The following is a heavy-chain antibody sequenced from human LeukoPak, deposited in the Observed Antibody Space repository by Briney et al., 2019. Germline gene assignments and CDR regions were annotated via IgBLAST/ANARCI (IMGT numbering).Heavy chain of an antibody. J-gene: IGHJ4*02. CDR2: ISSSGSTI. CDR1: GFTVSSNY. D-gene: IGHD2-2*01. CDR3: ARDTRGESDY. Sequence: PGGSLRLSCAASGFTVSSNYMSWVRQAPGKGLEWVSYISSSGSTIYYADSVKGRFTISRDNAQNSLYLQMNSLRAEDTAVYYCARDTRGESDYWGQGTQVTVSS. V-gene: IGHV3-11*04.